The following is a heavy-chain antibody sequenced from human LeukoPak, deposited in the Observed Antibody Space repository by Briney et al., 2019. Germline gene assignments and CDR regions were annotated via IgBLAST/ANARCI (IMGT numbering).Heavy chain of an antibody. D-gene: IGHD3-22*01. Sequence: SETLSLTCAVSGGSISSGGYSWSWIRQPPGKAMEFIAYIYYTGNTYFNPSLKSRVTISVDTSKNQFSLKLSSVTAADTAVYYCARERITMIVVAIKEGNWFDPWGQGTLVTVSS. CDR1: GGSISSGGYS. CDR3: ARERITMIVVAIKEGNWFDP. CDR2: IYYTGNT. V-gene: IGHV4-30-4*07. J-gene: IGHJ5*02.